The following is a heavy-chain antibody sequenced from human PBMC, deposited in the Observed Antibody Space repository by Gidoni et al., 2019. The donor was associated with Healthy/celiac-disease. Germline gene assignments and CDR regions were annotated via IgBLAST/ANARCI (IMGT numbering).Heavy chain of an antibody. D-gene: IGHD3-10*02. Sequence: QVQLVESGGGVGQPGRSLRLSCSASGFTFSSYGMHWVRQAPGKGLEWVAFIWYDGSNKYYADSVKGRFTISRDNSKNTLYLQMNSLRAEDTAVYYCARDRELSGGLGDYWGQGTLVTVSS. CDR2: IWYDGSNK. CDR3: ARDRELSGGLGDY. V-gene: IGHV3-33*01. J-gene: IGHJ4*02. CDR1: GFTFSSYG.